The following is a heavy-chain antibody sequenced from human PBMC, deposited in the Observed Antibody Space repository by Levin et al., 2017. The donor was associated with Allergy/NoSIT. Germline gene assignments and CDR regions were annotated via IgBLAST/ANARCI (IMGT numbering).Heavy chain of an antibody. D-gene: IGHD1-1*01. J-gene: IGHJ3*02. CDR3: ARELDPTDDAFDI. CDR2: ISYDGGAR. V-gene: IGHV3-30*09. CDR1: GFTFSSYS. Sequence: GGSLRLSCAASGFTFSSYSVHWVRQAPGKGLEWVAVISYDGGARYYADSVKGRFAISRDNSRNTLYLQMNSLRAEDTAMYFCARELDPTDDAFDIWGQGTMVTVSS.